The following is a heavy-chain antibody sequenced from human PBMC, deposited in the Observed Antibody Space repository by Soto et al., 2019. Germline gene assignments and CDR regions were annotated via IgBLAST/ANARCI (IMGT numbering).Heavy chain of an antibody. CDR3: STELNDMQAFVI. Sequence: QVQLVESGGGVVQPGRSLRLSCVASGFTFSTYGMHWVRQAPGKGLEWVAMTWNDGSNKYYADSVKDRFTISRDNSKNTLYLQMNSLRDEDSAVYYCSTELNDMQAFVIWGRGTMVTVSS. V-gene: IGHV3-33*01. CDR1: GFTFSTYG. J-gene: IGHJ3*02. CDR2: TWNDGSNK. D-gene: IGHD1-1*01.